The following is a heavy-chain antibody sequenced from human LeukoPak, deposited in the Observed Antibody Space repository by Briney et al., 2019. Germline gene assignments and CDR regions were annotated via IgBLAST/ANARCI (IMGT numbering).Heavy chain of an antibody. CDR2: IYSGGST. D-gene: IGHD2-15*01. J-gene: IGHJ4*02. CDR1: EFTVSSNF. V-gene: IGHV3-53*01. Sequence: PGGSLRLSCAASEFTVSSNFMTWVRQAPGKGLEWVSVIYSGGSTYYADSVKGRFTISRDNSKNTLYLQINSLRAEGTAVYYCARDLRGPFDYWGQGTLVTVSS. CDR3: ARDLRGPFDY.